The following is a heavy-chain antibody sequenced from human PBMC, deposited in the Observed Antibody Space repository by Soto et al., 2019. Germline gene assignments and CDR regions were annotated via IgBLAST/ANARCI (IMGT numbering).Heavy chain of an antibody. CDR3: ARQSDETSGYDPGFGY. Sequence: GGSLRLSCGVSGFTLSNYGMHWVRRAPGKGLEWVAMIWSDGTKKYYGDAVRGRFTISRDDSKSSVHLHMNNVRVDDTAVYYCARQSDETSGYDPGFGYWGLGTLVTVSS. J-gene: IGHJ4*02. V-gene: IGHV3-33*01. D-gene: IGHD3-22*01. CDR2: IWSDGTKK. CDR1: GFTLSNYG.